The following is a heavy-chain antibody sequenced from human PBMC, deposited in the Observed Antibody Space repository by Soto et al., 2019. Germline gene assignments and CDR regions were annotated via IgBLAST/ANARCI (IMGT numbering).Heavy chain of an antibody. J-gene: IGHJ6*02. D-gene: IGHD3-22*01. V-gene: IGHV3-33*03. CDR1: GFTFSSYG. CDR2: IWYDGSNK. Sequence: GGSLRLSCAASGFTFSSYGMHWVRQAPGKGLEWVAVIWYDGSNKYYADSVKGRFTISRDNAKNSLYLQMNSLRAEDTAVYYCASGGDSSGYYYYYYGMDVWGQGTTVTVSS. CDR3: ASGGDSSGYYYYYYGMDV.